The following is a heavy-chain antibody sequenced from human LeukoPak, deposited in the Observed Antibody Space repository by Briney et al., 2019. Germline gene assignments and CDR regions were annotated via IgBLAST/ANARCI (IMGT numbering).Heavy chain of an antibody. CDR2: INQGGSEK. CDR3: ARESRQWLVLGGVDY. J-gene: IGHJ4*02. CDR1: GFTFSSYW. Sequence: GGSLRLSCAASGFTFSSYWMTWVRQAPGKGLEWVANINQGGSEKYYVDSVKGRFTISRDNTKNSLYLQMNSLRAEDTAVYYCARESRQWLVLGGVDYWGQGTLVTVSS. V-gene: IGHV3-7*01. D-gene: IGHD6-19*01.